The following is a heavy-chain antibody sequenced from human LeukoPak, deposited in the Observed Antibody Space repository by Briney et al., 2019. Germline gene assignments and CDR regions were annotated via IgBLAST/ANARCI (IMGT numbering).Heavy chain of an antibody. J-gene: IGHJ4*02. D-gene: IGHD1-26*01. CDR3: AKSSTYSGSLIDY. CDR2: ISGSGGST. V-gene: IGHV3-23*01. CDR1: GFTFSSYA. Sequence: GGSLRLSCAASGFTFSSYAMSWVRQAPGKGLEWVSAISGSGGSTYYADSVKGRFTISRDNSKNTLYLQVNSLRAEDTAVYYCAKSSTYSGSLIDYWGQGTLVSVSS.